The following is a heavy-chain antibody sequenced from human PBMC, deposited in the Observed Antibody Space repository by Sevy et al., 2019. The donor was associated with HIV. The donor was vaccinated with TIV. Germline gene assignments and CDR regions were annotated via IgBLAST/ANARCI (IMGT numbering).Heavy chain of an antibody. J-gene: IGHJ6*02. CDR3: ARGPIVVVPAAIIGDYYYYGMDV. D-gene: IGHD2-2*02. V-gene: IGHV4-61*01. Sequence: SETLSLTCTVSDGSVNSDNYFWTWIRQPPGKGLEWIGYIYYTGTTNYNPSLKSRVTISVDTSKNQFSLKLSSVTAADTAVYYCARGPIVVVPAAIIGDYYYYGMDVWGQGTTVTVSS. CDR2: IYYTGTT. CDR1: DGSVNSDNYF.